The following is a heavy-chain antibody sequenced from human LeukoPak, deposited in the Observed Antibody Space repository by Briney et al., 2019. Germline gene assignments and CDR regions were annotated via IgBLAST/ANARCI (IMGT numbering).Heavy chain of an antibody. V-gene: IGHV1-2*02. Sequence: ASVNVSCTASGYTFTGYYMHWVRQAPGQGLEWMGWINPNSGGTNYAQKFQGRVTMTRDTSISTAYMELSRLRSDDTAVYYCAKEAYYYDSSGYSVAAEYFQHWGQGTLVTVSS. CDR2: INPNSGGT. D-gene: IGHD3-22*01. J-gene: IGHJ1*01. CDR1: GYTFTGYY. CDR3: AKEAYYYDSSGYSVAAEYFQH.